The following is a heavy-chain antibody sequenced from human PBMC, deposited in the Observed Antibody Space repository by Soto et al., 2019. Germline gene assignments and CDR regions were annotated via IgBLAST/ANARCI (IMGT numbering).Heavy chain of an antibody. D-gene: IGHD5-18*01. V-gene: IGHV4-39*01. CDR2: IYYSGST. CDR1: GDFFSSPNYI. Sequence: QVQLQESGPGLVKPSETLSLTCTVSGDFFSSPNYIWAWIRQPPGKGLEWIGSIYYSGSTYYNPSLQSRVTMSVDTSKNQFSLKLSSVSAADTAVYYCARHVVYQAMAYWGQGTLLTVSS. J-gene: IGHJ4*02. CDR3: ARHVVYQAMAY.